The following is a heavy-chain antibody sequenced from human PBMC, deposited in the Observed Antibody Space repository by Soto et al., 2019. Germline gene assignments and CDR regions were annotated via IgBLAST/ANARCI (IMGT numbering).Heavy chain of an antibody. D-gene: IGHD2-21*02. Sequence: PSETLSLTCTVSGGSISSGGYYWSWIRQPPGKGLEWIGYIYYSGSTNYNPSLKSRVAISVDTSKNQFSLKLSSVTAADTAVYYCARVYCGGDCYGPYYYYYYGMDVWGQGTTVTVSS. CDR3: ARVYCGGDCYGPYYYYYYGMDV. V-gene: IGHV4-61*08. J-gene: IGHJ6*02. CDR1: GGSISSGGYY. CDR2: IYYSGST.